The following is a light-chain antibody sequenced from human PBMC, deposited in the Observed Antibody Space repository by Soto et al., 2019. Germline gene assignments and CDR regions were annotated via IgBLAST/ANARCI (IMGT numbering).Light chain of an antibody. Sequence: DILMTQSPSSLSASVGDRVTITCQASQDISNYLNWYQQKPGKAPKLLIYDASNLETGVPSRFSGSGSGTDFTFTISSLQPEDIATYYCQQRSTFGPGTKVDIK. CDR1: QDISNY. J-gene: IGKJ3*01. CDR2: DAS. V-gene: IGKV1-33*01. CDR3: QQRST.